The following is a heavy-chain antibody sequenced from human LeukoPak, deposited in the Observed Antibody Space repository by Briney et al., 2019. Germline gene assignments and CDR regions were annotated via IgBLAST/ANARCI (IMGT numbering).Heavy chain of an antibody. CDR3: ARDGGRGSGSYIGGIGYWYFDL. CDR1: GGSISSSSYY. V-gene: IGHV4-39*07. CDR2: IYYSGST. Sequence: PSETLSLTCTVSGGSISSSSYYWGWIRQPPGKGLEWIGSIYYSGSTYYNPSLKSRVTISVDTSKNQFSLKLSSVTAADTAVYYCARDGGRGSGSYIGGIGYWYFDLWGRGTLVTVSS. J-gene: IGHJ2*01. D-gene: IGHD3-10*01.